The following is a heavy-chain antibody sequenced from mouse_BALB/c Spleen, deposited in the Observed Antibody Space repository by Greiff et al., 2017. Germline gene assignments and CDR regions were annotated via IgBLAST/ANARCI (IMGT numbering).Heavy chain of an antibody. CDR3: ARLYGNFDY. D-gene: IGHD2-1*01. CDR2: IRNKANGYTT. J-gene: IGHJ2*01. V-gene: IGHV7-3*02. CDR1: GFTFTDYY. Sequence: DVHLVESGGGLVQPGGSLRLSCATSGFTFTDYYMSWVRQPPGKALEWLGFIRNKANGYTTEYSASVKGRFTISRDNSQSILYLQMNTLRAEDSATYYCARLYGNFDYWGQGTTLTVSS.